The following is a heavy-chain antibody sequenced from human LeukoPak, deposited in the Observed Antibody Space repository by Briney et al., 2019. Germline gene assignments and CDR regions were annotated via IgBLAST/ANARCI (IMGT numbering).Heavy chain of an antibody. CDR2: INQDGNEK. Sequence: RGGSVTLSCAASGFTFSSYWMSWVRQAPGKGREGVANINQDGNEKFYVDYVEGRFIISRDNARNSLFLQMNILTAEDTAIYYCVREGAYSTSSPAGYWGQGTLVSVSS. J-gene: IGHJ4*02. CDR3: VREGAYSTSSPAGY. CDR1: GFTFSSYW. V-gene: IGHV3-7*01. D-gene: IGHD6-6*01.